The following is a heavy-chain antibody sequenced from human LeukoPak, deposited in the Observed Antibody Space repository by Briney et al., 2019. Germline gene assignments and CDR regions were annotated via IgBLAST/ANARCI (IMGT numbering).Heavy chain of an antibody. Sequence: SETLSLTCTVSGGSISSSSYYWGWIRQPPGKGLECIGSVYYSGSTYYNPSLKSRVTISVDTSKNQFSLKLSSVTAADTAVYYCARAFAFDDYGDPNAFDIWGQGTMVTVSS. V-gene: IGHV4-39*01. CDR2: VYYSGST. D-gene: IGHD4-17*01. CDR1: GGSISSSSYY. J-gene: IGHJ3*02. CDR3: ARAFAFDDYGDPNAFDI.